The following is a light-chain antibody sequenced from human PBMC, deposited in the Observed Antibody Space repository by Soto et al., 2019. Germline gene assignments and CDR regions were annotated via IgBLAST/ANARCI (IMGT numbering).Light chain of an antibody. CDR1: NIGSKS. CDR2: YDS. CDR3: QVWDSREV. V-gene: IGLV3-21*04. J-gene: IGLJ3*02. Sequence: SYELTQPPSVSVAPGKTARVTCGGNNIGSKSVHWYQRKPGQAPVLVIYYDSDRPSGIHDRFSCSNSGNTATLTISRVEAGDEADYYCQVWDSREVFGGGTKLTVL.